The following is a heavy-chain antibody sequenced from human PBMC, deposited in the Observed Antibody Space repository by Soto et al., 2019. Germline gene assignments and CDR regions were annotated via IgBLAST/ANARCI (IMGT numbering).Heavy chain of an antibody. J-gene: IGHJ4*02. Sequence: QVQLQESGPGLVKPSETLSLTCTVSGGSISGFQWSWXXXXXGKGLEWIGSIYYSETTNNNPSLXXXXXXXXXXXXXXXXXXXXXXXXXXXXXXXXXXXXXXXSSPDYWGQGSLVTVSS. CDR2: IYYSETT. CDR3: XXXXXXXSSPDY. CDR1: GGSISGFQ. V-gene: IGHV4-59*01. D-gene: IGHD6-13*01.